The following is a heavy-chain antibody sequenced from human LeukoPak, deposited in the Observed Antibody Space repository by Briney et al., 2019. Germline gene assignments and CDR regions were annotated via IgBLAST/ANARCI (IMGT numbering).Heavy chain of an antibody. CDR2: IRSKANSYAT. Sequence: GGSLKLSCAASGFTFSGSAMHWVRQASGKGLEWVGRIRSKANSYATAYAASVKGRFTISRDDSKNTAYLQMNSLKTEDTAVYYCTRHGGYYYDSSGYFDYWGQGTLVTVSS. D-gene: IGHD3-22*01. J-gene: IGHJ4*02. V-gene: IGHV3-73*01. CDR3: TRHGGYYYDSSGYFDY. CDR1: GFTFSGSA.